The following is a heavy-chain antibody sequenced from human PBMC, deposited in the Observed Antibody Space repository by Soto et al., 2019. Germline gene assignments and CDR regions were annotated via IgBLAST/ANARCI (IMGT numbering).Heavy chain of an antibody. V-gene: IGHV4-59*01. Sequence: SETLSLTCTVSGGSISSYYWSWIRQPPGKGLEWIGYIYYSGSTNYNPSLKSRVTISVDTSKNQFSLKLSSVTAADTAVYYCARLKYDYDSSGYYYVDYFDYWGQGTLVTVSS. D-gene: IGHD3-22*01. CDR3: ARLKYDYDSSGYYYVDYFDY. CDR1: GGSISSYY. CDR2: IYYSGST. J-gene: IGHJ4*02.